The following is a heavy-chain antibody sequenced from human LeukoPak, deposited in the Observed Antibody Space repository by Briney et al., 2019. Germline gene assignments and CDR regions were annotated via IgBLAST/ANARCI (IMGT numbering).Heavy chain of an antibody. J-gene: IGHJ4*02. V-gene: IGHV5-10-1*01. D-gene: IGHD6-25*01. CDR2: IDPSDSHT. Sequence: GESLKISCKVSGYRFNSYWISWVRQRPGEGLEWMGRIDPSDSHTNYSPFVQGHVTISADRSSSTAFLQWSSLEASDTARYYCARSGAATIVTLFDSWGQGTLVSVSS. CDR3: ARSGAATIVTLFDS. CDR1: GYRFNSYW.